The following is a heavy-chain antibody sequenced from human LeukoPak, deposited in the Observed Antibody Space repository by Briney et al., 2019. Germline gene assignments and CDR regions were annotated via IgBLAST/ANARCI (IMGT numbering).Heavy chain of an antibody. D-gene: IGHD1-26*01. CDR3: ALLGNGAFDI. CDR2: IDSSGSTV. V-gene: IGHV3-11*04. CDR1: GFAFSDFY. Sequence: AGGSLRLSCAASGFAFSDFYMSWIRQAPGKGLEWVSYIDSSGSTVYYPDSVKGRLTISRDNDRNSLYLQINSLRADDTAVYYCALLGNGAFDIWGQGTMVTVSS. J-gene: IGHJ3*02.